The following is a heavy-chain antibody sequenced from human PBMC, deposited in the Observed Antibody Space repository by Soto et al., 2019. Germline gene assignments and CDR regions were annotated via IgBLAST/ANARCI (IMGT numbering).Heavy chain of an antibody. V-gene: IGHV1-69*06. J-gene: IGHJ6*02. CDR1: GGTFSSYS. CDR3: ASNPYGSRYYYGMDV. Sequence: SVKVSCKASGGTFSSYSISWVRQAPGQGLEWMGGIIPIFGTANYAQKFQGRVTITADKSTSTAYMELSSLRSEDTAVYYCASNPYGSRYYYGMDVWGQGTTVTVSS. CDR2: IIPIFGTA. D-gene: IGHD3-10*01.